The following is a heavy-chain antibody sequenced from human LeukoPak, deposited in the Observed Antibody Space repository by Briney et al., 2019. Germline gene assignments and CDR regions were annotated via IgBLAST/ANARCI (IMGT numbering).Heavy chain of an antibody. CDR3: ARGYYDYVWGSYRSEGDWFDP. V-gene: IGHV1-69*05. D-gene: IGHD3-16*02. CDR1: GGTFSSYA. Sequence: SVKVSCKASGGTFSSYAISWVRQAPGQGLEWMGGIIPIFGTANYAQKFQGRVTITTDESTSTAYMELSSLRSEDTAVYYRARGYYDYVWGSYRSEGDWFDPWGQGTLVTVSS. J-gene: IGHJ5*02. CDR2: IIPIFGTA.